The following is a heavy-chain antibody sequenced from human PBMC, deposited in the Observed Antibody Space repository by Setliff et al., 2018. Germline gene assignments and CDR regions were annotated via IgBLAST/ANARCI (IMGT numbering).Heavy chain of an antibody. CDR1: GDSISRSTYY. CDR2: ADHSGNT. Sequence: SETLSLTCTASGDSISRSTYYWGWIRQSPGKGLDWIGTADHSGNTFYNPSPKSRVTISVDTSKNQLSLELASVTAADTAVYYCARRDSSGYYGYSFDFWGQGTLVTVSS. D-gene: IGHD3-22*01. CDR3: ARRDSSGYYGYSFDF. J-gene: IGHJ4*02. V-gene: IGHV4-39*01.